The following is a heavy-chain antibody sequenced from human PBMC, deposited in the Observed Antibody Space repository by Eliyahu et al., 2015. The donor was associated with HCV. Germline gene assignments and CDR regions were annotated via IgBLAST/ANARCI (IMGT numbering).Heavy chain of an antibody. CDR2: INPSGGST. V-gene: IGHV1-46*01. CDR1: GYTSTSYY. CDR3: ARQVGSFSSSSDY. D-gene: IGHD6-6*01. J-gene: IGHJ4*02. Sequence: QVQLVQSGAEVKKPXVSVKVSCKASGYTSTSYYLHWVRQAPGQGXAWMGKINPSGGSTTYAPKXQGRVTMTRDTSTSTVYMELSSLRSEDTAVYYCARQVGSFSSSSDYWGQGTLVTVSS.